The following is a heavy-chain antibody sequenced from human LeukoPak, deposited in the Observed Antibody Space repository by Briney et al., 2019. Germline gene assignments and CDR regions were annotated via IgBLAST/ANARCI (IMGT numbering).Heavy chain of an antibody. J-gene: IGHJ5*02. Sequence: ASVKVSCKASGYTFTGYYMHWARQAPGQGLEWMGWINPNSGGTNYAQKFQGRVTMTRDTSISTAYMELSRLRSDDTAVYYCARDPFHYYDSSGYYQGWFDPWGQGTLVTVSS. V-gene: IGHV1-2*02. CDR3: ARDPFHYYDSSGYYQGWFDP. CDR1: GYTFTGYY. CDR2: INPNSGGT. D-gene: IGHD3-22*01.